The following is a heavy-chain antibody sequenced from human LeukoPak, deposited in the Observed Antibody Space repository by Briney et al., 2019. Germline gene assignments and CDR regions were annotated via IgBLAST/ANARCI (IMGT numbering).Heavy chain of an antibody. CDR2: ISYDGSNK. D-gene: IGHD3-3*01. Sequence: GGSLRLSCAASGFIFSYYAMHWVRQAPGKGLEWVAVISYDGSNKYYADSVKGRFTISRDNAKNTLYLQMNSLRAGDTAVYYCFTIFGVVTPPDWGQGTLVTVSS. J-gene: IGHJ4*02. CDR3: FTIFGVVTPPD. CDR1: GFIFSYYA. V-gene: IGHV3-30*01.